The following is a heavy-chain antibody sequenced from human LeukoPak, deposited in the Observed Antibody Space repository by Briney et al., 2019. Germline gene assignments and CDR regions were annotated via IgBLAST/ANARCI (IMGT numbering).Heavy chain of an antibody. Sequence: GGSLRLSCAASGFIFSSDTMNWVRQAPGKGLEWVSSISSSSGYRYYADSVKGRFTISRDNAKNSLYLQMNSLRAEDTAVYYCARGYTNGYPTWGQGTLVTVSS. V-gene: IGHV3-21*01. J-gene: IGHJ5*02. CDR3: ARGYTNGYPT. D-gene: IGHD2-8*01. CDR1: GFIFSSDT. CDR2: ISSSSGYR.